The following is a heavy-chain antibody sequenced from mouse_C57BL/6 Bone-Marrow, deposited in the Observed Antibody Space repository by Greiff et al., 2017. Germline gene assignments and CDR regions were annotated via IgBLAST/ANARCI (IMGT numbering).Heavy chain of an antibody. J-gene: IGHJ3*01. CDR2: IYPGSGST. V-gene: IGHV1-55*01. CDR3: ATTTVVEEAAWFAY. Sequence: VQLQQPGAELVKPGASVKMSCKASGYTFTSYWITWVKQRPGQGLEWIGDIYPGSGSTNYNEKFKSKATLTVYTSSSTAYMQLSSLTSEDSAVYYCATTTVVEEAAWFAYWGQGTLVTVSA. D-gene: IGHD1-1*01. CDR1: GYTFTSYW.